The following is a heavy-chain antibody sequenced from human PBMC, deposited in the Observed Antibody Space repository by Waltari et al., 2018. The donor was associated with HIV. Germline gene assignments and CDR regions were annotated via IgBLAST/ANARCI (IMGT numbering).Heavy chain of an antibody. D-gene: IGHD3-10*01. CDR2: IYYSGST. Sequence: QLQLQESGPGLVKPSETLPLTCTVSGGSISSSSYYWGWIRQPPGKGLEWIGSIYYSGSTYYNPSLKSRVTISVDTSKNQFSLKLSSVTAADTAVYYCARAEGIWFGELLSTGWFDPWGQGTLVTVSS. CDR1: GGSISSSSYY. V-gene: IGHV4-39*07. CDR3: ARAEGIWFGELLSTGWFDP. J-gene: IGHJ5*02.